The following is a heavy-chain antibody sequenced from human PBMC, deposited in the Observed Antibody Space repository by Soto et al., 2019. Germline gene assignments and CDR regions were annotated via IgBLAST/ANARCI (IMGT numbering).Heavy chain of an antibody. D-gene: IGHD3-10*01. J-gene: IGHJ6*02. CDR2: IYYSGST. V-gene: IGHV4-61*01. CDR3: ARDYYGSGRRYYYYGMDV. CDR1: GGSVSSGSYY. Sequence: SSETLSLTCTVSGGSVSSGSYYWSWIRQPPGKGLEWIGYIYYSGSTNYNPSLKSRVTISVDTSKNQFSLKLSSVTAADTAVYYCARDYYGSGRRYYYYGMDVWGQGTTVTVSS.